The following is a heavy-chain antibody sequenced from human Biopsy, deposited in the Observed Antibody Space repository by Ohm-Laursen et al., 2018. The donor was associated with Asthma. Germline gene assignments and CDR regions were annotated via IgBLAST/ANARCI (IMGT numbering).Heavy chain of an antibody. CDR3: ARFKRGYSYGYAGVFDY. Sequence: SLRLSCAASGFTFSSYSMNWVRQAPGKGLEWVSYNSSSSTIYYADSVKGRFTISRDNAKNSLYLQMNSLRDEDTAVYYCARFKRGYSYGYAGVFDYWGQGTLVTVSS. D-gene: IGHD5-18*01. V-gene: IGHV3-48*02. CDR2: NSSSSTI. J-gene: IGHJ4*02. CDR1: GFTFSSYS.